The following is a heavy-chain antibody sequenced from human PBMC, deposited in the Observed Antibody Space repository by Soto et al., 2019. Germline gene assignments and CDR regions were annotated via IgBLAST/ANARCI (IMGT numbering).Heavy chain of an antibody. CDR2: VYYSGST. V-gene: IGHV4-59*01. J-gene: IGHJ3*02. D-gene: IGHD3-22*01. Sequence: ETLSLTCTVSGASISSSYWSWIRQSPGKGLEWIGYVYYSGSTNYNPSLKSRVTMLVDTSKNQFSLKLRSVTAADTAVYYCARGYYDSNGQSNTFDIWGQGTMVTVSS. CDR1: GASISSSY. CDR3: ARGYYDSNGQSNTFDI.